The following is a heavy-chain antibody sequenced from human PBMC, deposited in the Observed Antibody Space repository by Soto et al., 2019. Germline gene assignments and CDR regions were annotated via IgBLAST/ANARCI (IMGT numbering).Heavy chain of an antibody. CDR1: GGSISSYY. J-gene: IGHJ4*02. CDR3: ARVRRYGDIDY. Sequence: SETLSLTCTVSGGSISSYYWSWIRQPPGKGLEWIGYIYYSGSTNYNPSLKSRVTISVDTSKNQFSLKLSSVTAADTAVYYCARVRRYGDIDYWGQGTLVTVSS. V-gene: IGHV4-59*01. CDR2: IYYSGST. D-gene: IGHD4-17*01.